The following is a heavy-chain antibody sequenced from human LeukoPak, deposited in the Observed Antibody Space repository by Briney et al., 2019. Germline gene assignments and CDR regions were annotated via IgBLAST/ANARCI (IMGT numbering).Heavy chain of an antibody. Sequence: PGGSLRLSCAVSGLTFSRYAMSWVRQAPVKGLEWVSAISESGSGTYYADSVKGRFTISRDNSKDTLSLQMNSLRAEDTAVYYCAKDIAQGYTFGSIEQDYWGQGTLVTVSS. D-gene: IGHD5-18*01. CDR3: AKDIAQGYTFGSIEQDY. J-gene: IGHJ4*02. CDR1: GLTFSRYA. CDR2: ISESGSGT. V-gene: IGHV3-23*01.